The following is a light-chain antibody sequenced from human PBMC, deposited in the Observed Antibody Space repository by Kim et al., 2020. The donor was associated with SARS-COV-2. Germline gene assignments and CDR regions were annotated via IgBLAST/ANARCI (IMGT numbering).Light chain of an antibody. Sequence: IVLTQSPGTLSLSPGERATLSCRASQSVNRNYLAWYQQKAGQAPRLLIYGASSRATGIPDRFSGSGSGTDFTLTISRLEPEDFAVYYCQQYVSSHTFGGGTKLEI. CDR3: QQYVSSHT. CDR2: GAS. V-gene: IGKV3-20*01. CDR1: QSVNRNY. J-gene: IGKJ4*01.